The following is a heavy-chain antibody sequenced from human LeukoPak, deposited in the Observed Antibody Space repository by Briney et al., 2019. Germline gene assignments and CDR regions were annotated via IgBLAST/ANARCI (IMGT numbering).Heavy chain of an antibody. Sequence: TSETLSLTCAVYGGSFSGYYWSWIRQPPGKGLEWIGEINHSGSTNYNPSLKSRVTISVDTSKNQFSLKLSSVTAADTAVYYRARRPNVLRYFVNWFDPWGQGTLVTVSS. J-gene: IGHJ5*02. V-gene: IGHV4-34*01. CDR3: ARRPNVLRYFVNWFDP. D-gene: IGHD3-9*01. CDR1: GGSFSGYY. CDR2: INHSGST.